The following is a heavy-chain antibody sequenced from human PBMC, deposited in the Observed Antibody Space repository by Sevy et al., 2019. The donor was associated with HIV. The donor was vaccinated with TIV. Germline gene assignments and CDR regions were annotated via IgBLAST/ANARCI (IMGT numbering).Heavy chain of an antibody. CDR1: GFTFSSYA. V-gene: IGHV3-30-3*01. Sequence: GGSLRLSCAASGFTFSSYAMHWVRQAPGKGLEWVAVISYDGSNKYYADSVKGRFTISRVNSKNTLYLQMNSLRAEDTAVYYCARAARYCSGGSCYFPFDYWGQGTLVTVSS. CDR2: ISYDGSNK. CDR3: ARAARYCSGGSCYFPFDY. J-gene: IGHJ4*02. D-gene: IGHD2-15*01.